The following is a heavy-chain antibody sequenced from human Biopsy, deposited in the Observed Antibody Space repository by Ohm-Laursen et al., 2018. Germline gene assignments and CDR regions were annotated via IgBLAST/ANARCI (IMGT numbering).Heavy chain of an antibody. D-gene: IGHD3-9*01. V-gene: IGHV1-2*02. Sequence: GASVKVSCKASGGTFQQYGVTWVRQAPGQGLEWMGWINPKSGGTHYLEKFRGRVTMTRDTSISTAYMEVSSLRSDDTAVYYCAIDGNDFLTDYLKIDQWGQGTLVTVSS. CDR2: INPKSGGT. J-gene: IGHJ4*02. CDR1: GGTFQQYG. CDR3: AIDGNDFLTDYLKIDQ.